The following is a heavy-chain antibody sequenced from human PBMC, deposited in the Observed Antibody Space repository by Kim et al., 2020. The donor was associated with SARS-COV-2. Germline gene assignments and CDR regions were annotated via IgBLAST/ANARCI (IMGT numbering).Heavy chain of an antibody. D-gene: IGHD2-2*01. CDR2: ISSSSSYI. V-gene: IGHV3-21*01. CDR1: GFTFSSYS. Sequence: GGSLGLSCAASGFTFSSYSMNWVRQAPGKGLEWVSSISSSSSYIYYADSVKGRFTISRDNAKNSLYLQMNSLRAEDTAVYYCASLPAASSVSYYYYGMDVWGQGTTVTVSS. CDR3: ASLPAASSVSYYYYGMDV. J-gene: IGHJ6*02.